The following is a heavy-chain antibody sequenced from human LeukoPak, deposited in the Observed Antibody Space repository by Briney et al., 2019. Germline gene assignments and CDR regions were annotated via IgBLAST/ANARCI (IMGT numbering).Heavy chain of an antibody. Sequence: PGRSLRLSCAASGFTFSSYAMHWVRQAPGKGLEWVAVISYDGSNKYYADSVKGRFTISRDNSKNTLYLQMNSLRAEDTAVYYCARSRAGLLSFFDYWGQGTLVTVSS. J-gene: IGHJ4*02. CDR3: ARSRAGLLSFFDY. V-gene: IGHV3-30*01. CDR1: GFTFSSYA. D-gene: IGHD3-10*01. CDR2: ISYDGSNK.